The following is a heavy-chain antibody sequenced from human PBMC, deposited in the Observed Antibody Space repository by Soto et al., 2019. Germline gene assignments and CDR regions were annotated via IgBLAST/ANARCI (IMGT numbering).Heavy chain of an antibody. J-gene: IGHJ6*02. D-gene: IGHD6-19*01. CDR2: IWYDGGNK. Sequence: PGGSLRLSCAASGFTFSSYGMHWVRQAPGKGLEWVAVIWYDGGNKYYADSVKGRFTISRDNSKNTLFLQMNSLRAEDTAVYYCARLYTSGWTGDYGMDVWGQGTTVTVSS. V-gene: IGHV3-33*01. CDR1: GFTFSSYG. CDR3: ARLYTSGWTGDYGMDV.